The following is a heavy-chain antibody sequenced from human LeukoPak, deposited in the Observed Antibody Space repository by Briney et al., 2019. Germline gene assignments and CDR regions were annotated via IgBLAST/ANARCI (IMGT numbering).Heavy chain of an antibody. Sequence: GGSLRLSCAASGFTFSHYWMSWVRQAPGKGLEWVANIKEDVSEKHYVDSAKGRFTISRDNAKNSLYLQMNSLRAEDTAVYYCARDLPWAYAFDIWGQGTMVTVSS. CDR2: IKEDVSEK. CDR1: GFTFSHYW. CDR3: ARDLPWAYAFDI. J-gene: IGHJ3*02. V-gene: IGHV3-7*01.